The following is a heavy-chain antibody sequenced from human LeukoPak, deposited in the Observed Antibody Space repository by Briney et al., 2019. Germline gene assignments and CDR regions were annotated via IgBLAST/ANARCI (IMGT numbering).Heavy chain of an antibody. V-gene: IGHV4-34*01. CDR2: INHSGST. D-gene: IGHD2-2*01. CDR3: AKAEYDSTGCGYGMDV. Sequence: SETLSLTCAVYGGSFSGYYWSWIRQPPGKGLEWIGEINHSGSTNYNPSLKSRVTISVDTSKNQFSLKLSSVTAADTAVYYCAKAEYDSTGCGYGMDVWGQGTTVTVSS. CDR1: GGSFSGYY. J-gene: IGHJ6*02.